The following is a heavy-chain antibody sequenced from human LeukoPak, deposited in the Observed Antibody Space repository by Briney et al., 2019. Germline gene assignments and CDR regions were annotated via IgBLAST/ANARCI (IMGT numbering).Heavy chain of an antibody. CDR2: ISSSSTI. Sequence: QPGGSLSLSCAASGFTFSSYSMNWVRQAPGKGLEWVSYISSSSTIYYADSVKGRFTISRDNAKNSLYLQMNSLRDEDTAVYYCARDPFDPWGQGTLVTVSS. CDR1: GFTFSSYS. J-gene: IGHJ5*02. V-gene: IGHV3-48*02. CDR3: ARDPFDP.